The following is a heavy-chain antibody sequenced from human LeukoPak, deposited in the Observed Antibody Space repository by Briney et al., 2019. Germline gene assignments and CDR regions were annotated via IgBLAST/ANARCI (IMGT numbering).Heavy chain of an antibody. V-gene: IGHV4-4*07. D-gene: IGHD3-10*01. CDR2: IYTSGST. J-gene: IGHJ6*03. CDR3: VRSAGSRYYYYYMDV. CDR1: GGSISSYY. Sequence: SETLSLTCTVSGGSISSYYWSRIRQPAGKGLEWFGSIYTSGSTNYNPSLKSRVTMSVDTSKNQFSLKLSSVTAADTAVYYCVRSAGSRYYYYYMDVWGKGTTVTVSS.